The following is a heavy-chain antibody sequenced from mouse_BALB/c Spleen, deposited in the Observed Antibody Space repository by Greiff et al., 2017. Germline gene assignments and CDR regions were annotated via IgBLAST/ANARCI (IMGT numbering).Heavy chain of an antibody. CDR1: GFTFSSYW. Sequence: EVKVEESGGGLVQPGGSMKLSCVASGFTFSSYWMSWVRQSPEKGLEWVAEIRLKSDNYATHYAESVKGKFTISRDDSKSRLYLQMNSLRAEDTGIDYCTTYGSSYGAMDYWGQGTSVTVSS. CDR2: IRLKSDNYAT. CDR3: TTYGSSYGAMDY. D-gene: IGHD1-1*01. V-gene: IGHV6-6*02. J-gene: IGHJ4*01.